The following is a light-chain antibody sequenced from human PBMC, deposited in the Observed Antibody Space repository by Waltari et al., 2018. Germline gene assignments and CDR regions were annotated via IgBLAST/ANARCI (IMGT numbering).Light chain of an antibody. V-gene: IGKV3-15*01. CDR2: GAS. CDR1: RSVSSN. J-gene: IGKJ1*01. CDR3: QQYGNWPRT. Sequence: EIVMTQSPATLSVSPGERATLSCRASRSVSSNLAWYQQKPGQAPRLLIYGASTRATGIPARFSGSGSGTEFTLTISSLQSEDFAVYYCQQYGNWPRTFGQGTKVEIK.